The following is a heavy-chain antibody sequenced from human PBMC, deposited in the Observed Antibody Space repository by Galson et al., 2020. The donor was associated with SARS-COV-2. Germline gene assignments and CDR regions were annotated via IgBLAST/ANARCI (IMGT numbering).Heavy chain of an antibody. CDR1: GFTFSSYV. CDR2: ISYDGNNK. D-gene: IGHD3-9*01. J-gene: IGHJ6*02. CDR3: ARDLYPPGAYFDWGCMDV. V-gene: IGHV3-30*04. Sequence: GESLKISCAASGFTFSSYVMHWVRQAPGKGLEWVAVISYDGNNKYYADSVKGRFTISRDSSKNTLYLQMNSLRAEDTAVYYCARDLYPPGAYFDWGCMDVWGQGTTVTVSS.